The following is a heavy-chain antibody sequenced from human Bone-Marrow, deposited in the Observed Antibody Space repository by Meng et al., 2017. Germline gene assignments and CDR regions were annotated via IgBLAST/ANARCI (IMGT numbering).Heavy chain of an antibody. J-gene: IGHJ5*02. CDR2: IYYSGST. Sequence: QGQRRESGPGLVNPSQTLSLTCTVSGGSISSGGYDWSWIRQHPGKGLEWIGYIYYSGSTYYNPSLKSRVTISVDTSKNQFSLKLSSVTAADTAVYYCARGYGSGSSSDWFDPWGQGTLVTVSS. CDR1: GGSISSGGYD. D-gene: IGHD3-10*01. V-gene: IGHV4-31*03. CDR3: ARGYGSGSSSDWFDP.